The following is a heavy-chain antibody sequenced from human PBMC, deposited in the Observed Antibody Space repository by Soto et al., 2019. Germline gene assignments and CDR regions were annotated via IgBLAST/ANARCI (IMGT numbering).Heavy chain of an antibody. CDR2: ISGSGGST. CDR3: AKVGRRYYDSSGYYYATYYYYGMDV. D-gene: IGHD3-22*01. J-gene: IGHJ6*02. V-gene: IGHV3-23*01. CDR1: GFTFSSYA. Sequence: GGSLRLSCAASGFTFSSYAMSWVRQAPGKGLEWVSAISGSGGSTYYADSVKGRFTISRDNSKNTLYLQMNSLRAEDTAVYYCAKVGRRYYDSSGYYYATYYYYGMDVWGQGTTVTVS.